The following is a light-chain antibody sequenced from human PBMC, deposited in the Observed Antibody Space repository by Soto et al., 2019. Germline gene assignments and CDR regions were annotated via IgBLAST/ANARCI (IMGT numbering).Light chain of an antibody. CDR3: QHYDSLPIT. CDR2: HAS. J-gene: IGKJ5*01. Sequence: DIQMTQSPSTLPASVGDRVTITCRASQSISNWLAWYQQKPGTAPKVLIYHASNLQSGVPSRFSGSGSGTDFTLTISRLEPEDFAVFYCQHYDSLPITFGQGTRLEIK. CDR1: QSISNW. V-gene: IGKV1-5*01.